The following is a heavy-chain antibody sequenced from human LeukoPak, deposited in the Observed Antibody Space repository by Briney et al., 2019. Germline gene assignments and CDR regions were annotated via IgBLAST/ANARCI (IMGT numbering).Heavy chain of an antibody. Sequence: GGSLRLSCAASGFTFDDYAMHWVRQAPGKGLEWVAVISYDGSNKYYADSVKGRFTISRDNSKNTLYLQMNSLRAEDKAVYYCARDRVGATDYFDYWGQGTLVTVSS. J-gene: IGHJ4*02. CDR2: ISYDGSNK. CDR3: ARDRVGATDYFDY. D-gene: IGHD1-26*01. V-gene: IGHV3-30-3*01. CDR1: GFTFDDYA.